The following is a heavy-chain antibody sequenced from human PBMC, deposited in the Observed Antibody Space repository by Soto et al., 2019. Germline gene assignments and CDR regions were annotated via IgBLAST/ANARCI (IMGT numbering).Heavy chain of an antibody. CDR1: GFSFSSYW. CDR2: VSPDGGGT. J-gene: IGHJ4*02. V-gene: IGHV3-74*01. Sequence: EVQLVESGGGLVQPGGSLRLSCEASGFSFSSYWMLWVRQDPGKGLLWVARVSPDGGGTSYADSVKCRFTIFRDNAKNTVYLQMNSLRVEDTAVYFCARGRWELLPSDWGQGTLVTVSS. D-gene: IGHD1-26*01. CDR3: ARGRWELLPSD.